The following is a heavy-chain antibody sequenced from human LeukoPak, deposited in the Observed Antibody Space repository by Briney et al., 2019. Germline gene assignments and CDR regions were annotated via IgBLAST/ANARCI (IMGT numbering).Heavy chain of an antibody. CDR2: IYYSGST. CDR3: ARREKYYYGSGSYSVNWFDP. Sequence: SETLSLTCTVSGGSISSSSYYWGWIRRPPGKGLEWIGSIYYSGSTYYNPSLKSRVTISVDTSKNQFSLKLSSVTAADTAVYYCARREKYYYGSGSYSVNWFDPWGQGTLVTVSS. V-gene: IGHV4-39*01. CDR1: GGSISSSSYY. J-gene: IGHJ5*02. D-gene: IGHD3-10*01.